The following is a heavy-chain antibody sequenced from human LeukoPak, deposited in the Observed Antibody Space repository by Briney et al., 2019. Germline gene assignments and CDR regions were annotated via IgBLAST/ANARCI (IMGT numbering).Heavy chain of an antibody. CDR1: GGPFSSYA. Sequence: ASVKVSCKASGGPFSSYAISWVRQAPGQGLEWMGRIIPIFGTANYAQKFQGRVTITTDESTSTAYMELSSLRSEDTAVYYCAREQIVVVPAAISEGWFDPWGQGTLVTVSS. CDR2: IIPIFGTA. D-gene: IGHD2-2*01. CDR3: AREQIVVVPAAISEGWFDP. J-gene: IGHJ5*02. V-gene: IGHV1-69*05.